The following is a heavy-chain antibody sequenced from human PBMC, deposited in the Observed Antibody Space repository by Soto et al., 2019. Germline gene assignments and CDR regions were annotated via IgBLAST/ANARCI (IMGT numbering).Heavy chain of an antibody. D-gene: IGHD2-2*01. CDR3: ARDKKYCSSTTCYSTSPFDY. CDR2: IGYDASNA. V-gene: IGHV3-33*01. J-gene: IGHJ4*02. CDR1: GFTFNSYG. Sequence: LRLSCAASGFTFNSYGMHWVRQAPGKGMEWMAAIGYDASNAYYADSVKGRFTISRDNSKNTLYLQMNSLRAEDTAVYYCARDKKYCSSTTCYSTSPFDYWGQGTPVTVSS.